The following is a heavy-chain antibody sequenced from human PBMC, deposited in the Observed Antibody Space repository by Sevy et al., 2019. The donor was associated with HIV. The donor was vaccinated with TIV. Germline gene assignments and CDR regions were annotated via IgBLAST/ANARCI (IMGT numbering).Heavy chain of an antibody. CDR3: ARESGRNWYFDL. D-gene: IGHD1-26*01. V-gene: IGHV3-33*01. CDR1: GFTFSNYG. CDR2: IFSDANIK. J-gene: IGHJ2*01. Sequence: GGSLRLSCAASGFTFSNYGMHWVRQAPGKGLEWVGAIFSDANIKYYVDSVKGRFAISRDNSKNTVYLQMNSLRAEDTAVYSCARESGRNWYFDLWGRGTPVTVSS.